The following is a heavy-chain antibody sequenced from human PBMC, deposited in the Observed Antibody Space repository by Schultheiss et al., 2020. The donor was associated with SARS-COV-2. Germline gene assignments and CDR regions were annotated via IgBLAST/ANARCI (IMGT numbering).Heavy chain of an antibody. CDR1: GFTFSTYW. V-gene: IGHV3-74*01. D-gene: IGHD3-22*01. Sequence: GGSLRLSCAASGFTFSTYWMHWVRQAPGKGLVWVSRIDSDGSTTSYADSVKGRFTISRDNAKNSLYLQMNSLRAEDTAVYYCARESPHAYYYDSSGYYVGAFDIWGQGTMVTVSS. CDR2: IDSDGSTT. CDR3: ARESPHAYYYDSSGYYVGAFDI. J-gene: IGHJ3*02.